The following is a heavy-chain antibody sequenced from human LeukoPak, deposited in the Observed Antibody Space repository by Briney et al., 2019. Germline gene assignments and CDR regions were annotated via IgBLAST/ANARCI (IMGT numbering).Heavy chain of an antibody. CDR3: ARSSVSGWGFDY. Sequence: ASVKVSCKASGYTFTSYAMHWVRQAPGQRLEWMGWINAGNGNTKYSQKFQGRVTMTRDTSISTAYMELSRLRSDDTAVYYCARSSVSGWGFDYWGQGTLVTVSS. D-gene: IGHD6-19*01. CDR2: INAGNGNT. CDR1: GYTFTSYA. V-gene: IGHV1-3*01. J-gene: IGHJ4*02.